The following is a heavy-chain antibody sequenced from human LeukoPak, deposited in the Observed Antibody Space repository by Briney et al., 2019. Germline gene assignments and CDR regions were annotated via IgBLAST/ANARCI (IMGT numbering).Heavy chain of an antibody. V-gene: IGHV3-21*01. J-gene: IGHJ4*02. D-gene: IGHD5-24*01. Sequence: PGGSLRLSCAASGFTFSSYSMNWVRQAPGKGLEWVSSISSSSSYIYYADSVKGRFTISRDNAKNSLYLQMNSLRAEDTAVYYCARDGGGYKLKVYYFDYWGQGTLVTVSS. CDR1: GFTFSSYS. CDR3: ARDGGGYKLKVYYFDY. CDR2: ISSSSSYI.